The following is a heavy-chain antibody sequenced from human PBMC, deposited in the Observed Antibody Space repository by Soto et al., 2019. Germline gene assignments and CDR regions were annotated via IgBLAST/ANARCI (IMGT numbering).Heavy chain of an antibody. CDR3: ARGDGHSWRVSKWFHP. CDR1: GGSFSGYY. J-gene: IGHJ5*02. CDR2: INHSGST. V-gene: IGHV4-34*01. Sequence: PSETLSLTCAVYGGSFSGYYWSWIRQPPGKGLEWIGEINHSGSTNYNPSLKSRVTISVDTSKNQFSLKLSSVTAAHTAVYYCARGDGHSWRVSKWFHPLGPGTLVNVSS. D-gene: IGHD6-19*01.